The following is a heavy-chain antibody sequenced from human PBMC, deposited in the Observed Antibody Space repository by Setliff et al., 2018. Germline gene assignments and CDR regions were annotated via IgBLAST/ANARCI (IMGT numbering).Heavy chain of an antibody. D-gene: IGHD3-3*01. CDR3: AGQGPIFGSGLIPGFDQ. J-gene: IGHJ4*02. CDR1: GFTFSRYA. CDR2: ISGSGEST. Sequence: GGSLRLSCVASGFTFSRYAMSWVRQAPGKGLEWVSAISGSGESTFYADSVKGRFTISRDNSKNTLSLQMNGLRAEDTAIYFCAGQGPIFGSGLIPGFDQWGQGTMVTVS. V-gene: IGHV3-23*01.